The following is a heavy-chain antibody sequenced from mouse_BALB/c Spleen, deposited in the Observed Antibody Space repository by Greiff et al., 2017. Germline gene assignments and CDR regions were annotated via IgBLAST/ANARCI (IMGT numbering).Heavy chain of an antibody. Sequence: DVKLQESGPGLVKPSQSLSLTCTVTGYSITSDYAWNWIRQFPGNKLEWMGYISYSGSTSYNPSLKSRISITRDTSKNQFFLQLNSVTTEDTATYYCARWGNYAFDYWGQGTTLTVSS. J-gene: IGHJ2*01. CDR3: ARWGNYAFDY. CDR2: ISYSGST. CDR1: GYSITSDYA. V-gene: IGHV3-2*02. D-gene: IGHD2-1*01.